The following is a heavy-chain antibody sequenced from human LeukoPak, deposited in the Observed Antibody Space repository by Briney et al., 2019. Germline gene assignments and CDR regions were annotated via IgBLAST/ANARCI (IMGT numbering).Heavy chain of an antibody. CDR3: AKDDVYDFWSGLPHFDY. Sequence: GSLRLSCAASGFTFSSYAMSWVRQAPGKGLEWVSAISGSGGSTYYADSVKGRFTISRDNSKNTLYLQMNSLRAEGTAVYYCAKDDVYDFWSGLPHFDYWGQGTLVTVSS. J-gene: IGHJ4*02. CDR1: GFTFSSYA. V-gene: IGHV3-23*01. CDR2: ISGSGGST. D-gene: IGHD3-3*01.